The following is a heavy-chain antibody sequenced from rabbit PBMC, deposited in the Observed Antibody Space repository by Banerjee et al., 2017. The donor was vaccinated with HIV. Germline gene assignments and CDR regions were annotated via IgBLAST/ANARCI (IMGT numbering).Heavy chain of an antibody. J-gene: IGHJ6*01. V-gene: IGHV1S40*01. D-gene: IGHD7-1*01. Sequence: QSLEESGGDLVKPGASLTLTCTASGFSFSTYHYMCWVRQAPGKGLEWIACMDNGDGSTYYASWAKGRFTISKTSSTTVTLQMTSLTAADTATYFCAREVPYYAGYAGYGANVHSFGMWGPGTLVTVS. CDR2: MDNGDGST. CDR3: AREVPYYAGYAGYGANVHSFGM. CDR1: GFSFSTYHY.